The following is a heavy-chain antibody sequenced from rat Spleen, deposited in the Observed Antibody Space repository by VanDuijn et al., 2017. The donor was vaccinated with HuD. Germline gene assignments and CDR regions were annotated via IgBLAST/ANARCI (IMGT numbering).Heavy chain of an antibody. CDR3: AVAGFGY. V-gene: IGHV5-58*01. CDR1: GFTFSNYW. Sequence: EVQLVGTGGGLVQPGRSLKLSCVASGFTFSNYWMYWVRQAPGRGLEWVSSICADGVNTYYPDSVKGRFTISRSNSENTVYLQMNSLRSEDTATYYCAVAGFGYWGQGTLVTVSS. CDR2: ICADGVNT. J-gene: IGHJ3*01.